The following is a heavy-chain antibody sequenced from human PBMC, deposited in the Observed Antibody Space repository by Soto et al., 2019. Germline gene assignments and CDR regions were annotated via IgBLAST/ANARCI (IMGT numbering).Heavy chain of an antibody. D-gene: IGHD1-26*01. V-gene: IGHV1-69*13. Sequence: SSVKGSCKASGGTFSSDAISWVRQAPGQGLEWMGGIIPIFGTANYAQKFQGRVTITADESTSTAYMELSSLRSEDTAVYYCVRGVGDTPPFGYYYYGMDVWG. J-gene: IGHJ6*02. CDR3: VRGVGDTPPFGYYYYGMDV. CDR1: GGTFSSDA. CDR2: IIPIFGTA.